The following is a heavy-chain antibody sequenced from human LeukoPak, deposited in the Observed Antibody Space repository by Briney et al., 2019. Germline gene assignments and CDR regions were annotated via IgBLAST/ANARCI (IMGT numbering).Heavy chain of an antibody. D-gene: IGHD1-26*01. CDR2: IRYDGSKK. CDR1: GFTFSKYG. V-gene: IGHV3-30*02. CDR3: AKYRTGPPYGLDV. Sequence: PGGSLRLSCAASGFTFSKYGMHWVRQAPGKGLEWVALIRYDGSKKDYADSVKGRFTISRDNSKNTLHLQMNSLRAEDTAVYYCAKYRTGPPYGLDVWGQGTTVTVSS. J-gene: IGHJ6*02.